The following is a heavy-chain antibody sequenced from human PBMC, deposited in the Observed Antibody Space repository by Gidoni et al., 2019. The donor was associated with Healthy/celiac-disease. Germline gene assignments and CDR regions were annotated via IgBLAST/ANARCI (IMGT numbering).Heavy chain of an antibody. Sequence: QVQLQQWGAGLLKPSETLSLTCAVYGGSFSGYYWSWIRQPPGKGLEWIGEINHSGSTNYNPSLKSRVTISVDTSKNQFSLKLSSVTAADTAVYYCARVGIWDCSGGSCYSNNWFDPWGQGTLVTVSS. V-gene: IGHV4-34*01. D-gene: IGHD2-15*01. CDR1: GGSFSGYY. J-gene: IGHJ5*02. CDR2: INHSGST. CDR3: ARVGIWDCSGGSCYSNNWFDP.